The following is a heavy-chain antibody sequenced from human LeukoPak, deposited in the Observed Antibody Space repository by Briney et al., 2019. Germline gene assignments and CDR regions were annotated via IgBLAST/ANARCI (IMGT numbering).Heavy chain of an antibody. CDR3: AREREVVRWFDP. D-gene: IGHD2-15*01. CDR2: INAGNGNT. V-gene: IGHV1-3*03. CDR1: GYTFTSYA. Sequence: ASVKVSCKASGYTFTSYAMHWVRQAPGQRLEWMGWINAGNGNTKYSQEFQGRVTITRDTSASTAYMELSSLRSEDTAVYYCAREREVVRWFDPWGQGTLVTVSS. J-gene: IGHJ5*02.